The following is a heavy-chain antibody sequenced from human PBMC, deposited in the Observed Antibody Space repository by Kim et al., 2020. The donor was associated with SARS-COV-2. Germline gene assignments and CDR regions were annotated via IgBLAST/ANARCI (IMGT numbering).Heavy chain of an antibody. CDR3: AKSSFMGDYVFDY. CDR2: ISWDGGST. V-gene: IGHV3-43*01. D-gene: IGHD4-17*01. Sequence: LSLTCAASGFTFDDYTMHWVRQAPGKGLEWVSLISWDGGSTYYADSVKGRFTISRDNSKNSLYLQMNSLRTEDTALYYCAKSSFMGDYVFDYWGQGTLVTVSS. J-gene: IGHJ4*02. CDR1: GFTFDDYT.